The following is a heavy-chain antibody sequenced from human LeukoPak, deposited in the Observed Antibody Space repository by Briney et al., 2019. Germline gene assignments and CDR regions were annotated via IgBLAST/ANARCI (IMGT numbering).Heavy chain of an antibody. V-gene: IGHV5-10-1*01. CDR1: GYSLTSYW. CDR2: LDPSDSYT. CDR3: ARHLDSAGAVPADYGMDV. J-gene: IGHJ6*04. Sequence: KPRRSLRLPCKGSGYSLTSYWISWVRQMPGKGLEWMGRLDPSDSYTHKNPPFQGHVTISADNPISTAYLQSSSLKASDTAMYYCARHLDSAGAVPADYGMDVWGKGTTVTVSS. D-gene: IGHD2-2*01.